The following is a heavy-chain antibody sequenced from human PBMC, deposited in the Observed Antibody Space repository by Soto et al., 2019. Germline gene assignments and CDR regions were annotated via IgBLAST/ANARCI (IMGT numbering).Heavy chain of an antibody. V-gene: IGHV2-5*02. CDR2: IYWDDDK. CDR1: GFSLSSSGVG. J-gene: IGHJ4*02. CDR3: ARLVVAGITYCFDS. Sequence: QITLKESGPTLVKPTQTLTLTCTFSGFSLSSSGVGVGWIRQPPGKALEWLTFIYWDDDKRYSPSLKSRLTISKDTSKNQVVLTLTNMDPVDTATYYCARLVVAGITYCFDSGGQGSLLTVSS. D-gene: IGHD2-15*01.